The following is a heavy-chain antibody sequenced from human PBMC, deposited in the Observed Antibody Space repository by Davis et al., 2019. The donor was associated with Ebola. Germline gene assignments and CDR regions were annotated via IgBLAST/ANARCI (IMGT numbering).Heavy chain of an antibody. CDR3: ARGPDDTAWFDP. D-gene: IGHD3-9*01. CDR2: IIPILGIA. CDR1: GGTFSSYA. V-gene: IGHV1-69*04. J-gene: IGHJ5*02. Sequence: AASVKVSCKASGGTFSSYAISWVRQAPGRGLEWMGRIIPILGIANYAQKFQGRVTITADKSTSTAYMELSSLRSEDTAVYYCARGPDDTAWFDPWCQGTLVTVSS.